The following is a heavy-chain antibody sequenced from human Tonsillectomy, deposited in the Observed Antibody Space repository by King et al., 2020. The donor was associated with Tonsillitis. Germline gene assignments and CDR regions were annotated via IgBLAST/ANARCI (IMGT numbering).Heavy chain of an antibody. CDR2: IFSCDEK. V-gene: IGHV2-26*01. CDR3: ARLYSNYYFYYYYYMDV. CDR1: GFSLRNARIG. Sequence: TLKESGPVLVKPTETRTLTCTVSGFSLRNARIGVSWIRQPPGKSLEWLAHIFSCDEKPYTTSLKSRLTISKNTSKSQVVLTMTNMDPVDTATYYCARLYSNYYFYYYYYMDVWGKGTTVTVSS. J-gene: IGHJ6*03. D-gene: IGHD4-11*01.